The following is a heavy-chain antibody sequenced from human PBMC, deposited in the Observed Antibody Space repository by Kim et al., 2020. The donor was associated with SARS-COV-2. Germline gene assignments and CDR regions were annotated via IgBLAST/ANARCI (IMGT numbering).Heavy chain of an antibody. V-gene: IGHV3-23*01. CDR3: AKGGNDFWSGSTS. CDR2: ISGSGGST. CDR1: GFTFSSYA. Sequence: GGSLRLSFAASGFTFSSYAMSWVRQAPGKGLEWVSAISGSGGSTYYADSVKGRFTISRDNSKNTLYLQMNSLRAEDTAVYYCAKGGNDFWSGSTSWGQGTLVTVSS. D-gene: IGHD3-3*01. J-gene: IGHJ4*02.